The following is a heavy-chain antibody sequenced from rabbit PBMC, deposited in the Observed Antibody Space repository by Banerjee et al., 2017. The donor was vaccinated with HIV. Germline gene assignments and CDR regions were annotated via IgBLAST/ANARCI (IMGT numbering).Heavy chain of an antibody. CDR2: INTISGDT. Sequence: QEQLEESGGDLVKPEGSLTLTCTASGFSFSNGYVMCWVRQAPGKGLEWIACINTISGDTVYATWAKGRFTISKASWTTVTLQMTSLTAADTATHFCARGWTDYGGYYGLWGPGTLVTVS. D-gene: IGHD1-1*01. CDR1: GFSFSNGYV. J-gene: IGHJ4*01. V-gene: IGHV1S45*01. CDR3: ARGWTDYGGYYGL.